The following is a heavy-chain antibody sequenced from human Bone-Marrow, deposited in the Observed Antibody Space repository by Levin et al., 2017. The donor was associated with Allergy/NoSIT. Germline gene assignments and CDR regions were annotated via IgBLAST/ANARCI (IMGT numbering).Heavy chain of an antibody. CDR2: IDASTYYT. CDR1: GFTFSAYD. J-gene: IGHJ3*02. V-gene: IGHV3-11*06. Sequence: GGSLRLSCAASGFTFSAYDMSWIRQTPGKGLEWVSYIDASTYYTNYADSVKGRFTISRDNAHNSLYLHMNRLKVEDTAVYYCASTGAFDIWGRGTMVTVSS. D-gene: IGHD2-8*02. CDR3: ASTGAFDI.